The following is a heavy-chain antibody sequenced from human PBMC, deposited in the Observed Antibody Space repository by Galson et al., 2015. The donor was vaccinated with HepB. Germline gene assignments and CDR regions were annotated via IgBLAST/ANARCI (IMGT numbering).Heavy chain of an antibody. CDR1: GFTFDDHA. D-gene: IGHD3-22*01. CDR2: ISWDGGSR. CDR3: AKAGRGSTGYYYASYFDY. V-gene: IGHV3-43*01. J-gene: IGHJ4*02. Sequence: SLRLSCAASGFTFDDHAMHWVRQSPEKGLEWVSLISWDGGSRYYADSVKGRFIISRENSKNSLYLQMNSLTTEDTALYYCAKAGRGSTGYYYASYFDYWGQGTLVTVSS.